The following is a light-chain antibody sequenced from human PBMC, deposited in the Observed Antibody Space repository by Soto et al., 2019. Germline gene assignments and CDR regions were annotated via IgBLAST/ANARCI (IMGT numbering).Light chain of an antibody. CDR2: GVS. CDR1: SSDVGGYNY. Sequence: QSALTQPASVSGSPGQSITISCTGTSSDVGGYNYVSWYQQHPGKAPKLMIYGVSNRPSGVSNRFSGSKSGNTASLTISGLQAEDEADYYCSSYTSSSTPVVFGTGTKLTVL. CDR3: SSYTSSSTPVV. V-gene: IGLV2-14*01. J-gene: IGLJ1*01.